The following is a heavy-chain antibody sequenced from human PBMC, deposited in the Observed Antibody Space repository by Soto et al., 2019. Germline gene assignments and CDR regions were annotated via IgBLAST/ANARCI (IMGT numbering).Heavy chain of an antibody. CDR1: GFTFSSYG. CDR3: ARDGSGGSGFDR. Sequence: QVQLVESGGGVVQPGRSLRLSCAASGFTFSSYGRHWVRQAPGKGLEWVAVIWYDGSNKYYADSVKGRFTISRDNSKNTLYLQMNSLRAEDTAVYYCARDGSGGSGFDRWGRGTLVTVSS. CDR2: IWYDGSNK. D-gene: IGHD3-10*01. J-gene: IGHJ2*01. V-gene: IGHV3-33*01.